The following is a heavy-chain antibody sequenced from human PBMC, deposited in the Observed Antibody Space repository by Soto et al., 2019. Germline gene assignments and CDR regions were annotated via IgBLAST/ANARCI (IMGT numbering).Heavy chain of an antibody. D-gene: IGHD1-26*01. CDR3: ARAAVGATIDGSYYFDY. CDR1: GGTFSSYT. CDR2: IIPILGIA. V-gene: IGHV1-69*02. J-gene: IGHJ4*02. Sequence: SVQVSCKASGGTFSSYTISWVRQAPGQGLEWMGRIIPILGIANYAQKFQGRVTITADKSTSTAYMELSSLRSEDTAVYYCARAAVGATIDGSYYFDYWGQGTLVTVS.